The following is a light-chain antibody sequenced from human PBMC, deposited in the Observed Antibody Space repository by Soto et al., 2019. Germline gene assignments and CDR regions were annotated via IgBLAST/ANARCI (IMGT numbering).Light chain of an antibody. V-gene: IGKV3-20*01. CDR1: QSVSSS. CDR3: QQYGNSGVT. Sequence: MVLTQSPAPLSLSPGERANPSCRASQSVSSSLAWHQHKPGQAPRLLIYGVSSRATGIPDRFSGSGSGTDFTLTISRLEPEDFAVYYCQQYGNSGVTFGPGTKVDIK. CDR2: GVS. J-gene: IGKJ3*01.